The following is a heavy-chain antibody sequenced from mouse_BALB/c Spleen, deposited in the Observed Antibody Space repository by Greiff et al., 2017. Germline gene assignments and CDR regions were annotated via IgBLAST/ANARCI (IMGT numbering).Heavy chain of an antibody. J-gene: IGHJ4*01. CDR2: INSDGGST. V-gene: IGHV5-2*03. CDR1: EYEFPSHD. CDR3: ARRLTGTYAMDY. Sequence: EVMLMESGGGLVQPGESLKLSCESNEYEFPSHDMSWVRKTPEKRLELVAAINSDGGSTYYPDTMERRFIISRDNTKKTLYLQMSSLRSEDTALYYCARRLTGTYAMDYWGQGTSVTVSS. D-gene: IGHD4-1*01.